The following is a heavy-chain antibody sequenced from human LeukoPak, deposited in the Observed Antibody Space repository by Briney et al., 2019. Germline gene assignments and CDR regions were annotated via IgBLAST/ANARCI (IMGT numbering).Heavy chain of an antibody. Sequence: GGSLRLSCAASGFTVSSNYMSWVRQAPGKGLEWVSAISGSGGSTYYADSVKGRFTISRDNSKNTVYLQMNSLRGDDTAVYYCAKRGATTVITSYFDYWGQGTLVTVSS. V-gene: IGHV3-23*01. CDR1: GFTVSSNY. CDR2: ISGSGGST. CDR3: AKRGATTVITSYFDY. D-gene: IGHD4-11*01. J-gene: IGHJ4*02.